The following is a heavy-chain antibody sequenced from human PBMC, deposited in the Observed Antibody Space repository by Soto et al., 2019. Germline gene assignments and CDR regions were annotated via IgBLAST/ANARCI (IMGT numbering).Heavy chain of an antibody. Sequence: QVQLVQSGAEVKKPGASVKVSCKASGYTFTSYGISWVRQAPGQGLVWMGWISAYNGNTNYAQKLQGRVTITTDTSTITAYMEMRTLRSDDTAVYYCARDRGAYGMDVWGQGTTVTVSS. CDR1: GYTFTSYG. CDR2: ISAYNGNT. J-gene: IGHJ6*02. V-gene: IGHV1-18*01. CDR3: ARDRGAYGMDV.